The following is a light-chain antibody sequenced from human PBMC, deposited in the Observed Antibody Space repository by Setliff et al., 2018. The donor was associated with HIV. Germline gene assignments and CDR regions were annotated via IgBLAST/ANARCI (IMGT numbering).Light chain of an antibody. V-gene: IGLV2-11*01. CDR1: SSDVGAYNY. Sequence: QSALTQPRSVSGSPGQSVTLSCTGSSSDVGAYNYVSWYQHYPGKAPKLIIHDVSKRPSGVPDRFSGSKSGDTASLTISGLQSEDEADYYCCSYAGTYTYIFGSGTKVTVL. CDR3: CSYAGTYTYI. J-gene: IGLJ1*01. CDR2: DVS.